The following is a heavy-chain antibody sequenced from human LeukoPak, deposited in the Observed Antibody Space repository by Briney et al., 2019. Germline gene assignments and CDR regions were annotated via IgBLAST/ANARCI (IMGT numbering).Heavy chain of an antibody. CDR3: AKGRGDGDYYFDY. D-gene: IGHD4-17*01. V-gene: IGHV3-23*01. Sequence: PGGSLRLSCAASGFTFSSYAMSWVRQAPGKGLEWVSAISGSGGSTYYADSVKGRFAISRDNSKNTLYLQMNSLRAEDTAVYYCAKGRGDGDYYFDYWGQGTLVTVSS. J-gene: IGHJ4*02. CDR2: ISGSGGST. CDR1: GFTFSSYA.